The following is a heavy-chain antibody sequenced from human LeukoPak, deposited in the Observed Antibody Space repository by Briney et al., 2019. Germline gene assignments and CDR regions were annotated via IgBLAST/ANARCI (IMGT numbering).Heavy chain of an antibody. CDR3: ARAIRDASVSLRFDY. CDR1: GFSVGNNY. D-gene: IGHD5-24*01. CDR2: IYSGGST. J-gene: IGHJ4*02. Sequence: GGSLRLSCVASGFSVGNNYMNWVRQAPGKGQEWVSVIYSGGSTYYADSVKGRFTISRDSSKNTLYLQIHSLRVEDTAVYYCARAIRDASVSLRFDYWGQGTLVTVSS. V-gene: IGHV3-66*02.